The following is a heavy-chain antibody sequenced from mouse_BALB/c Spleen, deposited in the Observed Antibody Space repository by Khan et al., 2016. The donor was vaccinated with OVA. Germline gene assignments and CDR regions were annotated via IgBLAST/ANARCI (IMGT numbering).Heavy chain of an antibody. CDR3: TRQNFDV. J-gene: IGHJ1*01. CDR2: INPRNGDT. CDR1: GHTFSSYY. V-gene: IGHV1S81*02. Sequence: QVQLQQSGAELVKPGASVRLSCKASGHTFSSYYMYWVKQRPGQGLEWIGEINPRNGDTNFNEKFKSKATLTVDKSASTAYMQLSSLTSEVSAVYYCTRQNFDVWGAGTTVTVSS.